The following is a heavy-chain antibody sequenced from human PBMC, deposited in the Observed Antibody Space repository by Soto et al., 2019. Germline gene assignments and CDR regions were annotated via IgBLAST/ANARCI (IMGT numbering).Heavy chain of an antibody. J-gene: IGHJ3*02. CDR1: GGSVSGANYY. CDR3: ARVERGTATTVVDAFDI. CDR2: MSHSGGT. V-gene: IGHV4-34*01. D-gene: IGHD1-1*01. Sequence: QVQLQQWGAGLLKPSETLSLTCAVYGGSVSGANYYWSWIRQPPGKGLEWIGEMSHSGGTHFNPSLKRRVPISVDTATNQFSLKMSSVTAADTALYYCARVERGTATTVVDAFDIWGPGTMVTVSS.